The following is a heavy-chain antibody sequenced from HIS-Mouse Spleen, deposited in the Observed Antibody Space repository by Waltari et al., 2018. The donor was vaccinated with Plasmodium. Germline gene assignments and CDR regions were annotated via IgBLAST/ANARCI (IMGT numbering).Heavy chain of an antibody. CDR3: ARLVVVASKDSY. V-gene: IGHV4-34*01. CDR2: INHSGST. D-gene: IGHD2-15*01. Sequence: QVQLQQWGAGLLKPSETLSLTCAVYGGSFSGYYWSWIRQPPGKGREWIGEINHSGSTNYNPSLKSRVTSAVDTSKNQFSLKLSSVTAADTAVYYCARLVVVASKDSYWGQGTLVTVSS. CDR1: GGSFSGYY. J-gene: IGHJ4*02.